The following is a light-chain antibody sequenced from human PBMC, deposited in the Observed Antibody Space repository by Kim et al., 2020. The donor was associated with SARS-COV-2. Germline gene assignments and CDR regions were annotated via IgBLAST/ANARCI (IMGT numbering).Light chain of an antibody. CDR3: SSYAGSHNLV. Sequence: GQSVTIPCTGTSSDVGGYNYVSWYQQHPGKPPKLMIYEVSKRPSGVPDRFSGSKSGNTASLTVSGLQAEDEADYYCSSYAGSHNLVFGGGTQLTVL. CDR2: EVS. J-gene: IGLJ2*01. V-gene: IGLV2-8*01. CDR1: SSDVGGYNY.